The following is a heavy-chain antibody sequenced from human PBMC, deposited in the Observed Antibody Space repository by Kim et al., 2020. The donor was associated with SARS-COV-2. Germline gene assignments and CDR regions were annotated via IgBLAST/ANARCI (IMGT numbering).Heavy chain of an antibody. Sequence: SETLSLTCAVYGGSFSGYYWSWIRQPPGKGLEWIGEINHSGSTNYNPSLKSRVTISVDTSKNQFSLKLSSVTAADTAVYYCARSMNVPPNDAFDIWGQGTMVTVSS. CDR2: INHSGST. CDR3: ARSMNVPPNDAFDI. J-gene: IGHJ3*02. D-gene: IGHD1-1*01. V-gene: IGHV4-34*01. CDR1: GGSFSGYY.